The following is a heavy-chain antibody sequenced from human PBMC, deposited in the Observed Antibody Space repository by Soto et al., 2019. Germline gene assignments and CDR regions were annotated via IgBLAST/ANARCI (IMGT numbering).Heavy chain of an antibody. Sequence: GGSLRLSCAASGFTFNTYSMNWVRQAPGKGLEWVSYISSGSTTIYYADSVRGRFTISRDNAKNSVYLQMNSLRDEDTAVYYCARDTLFDHLGHGTLVTVSS. CDR3: ARDTLFDH. V-gene: IGHV3-48*02. CDR2: ISSGSTTI. CDR1: GFTFNTYS. J-gene: IGHJ4*01.